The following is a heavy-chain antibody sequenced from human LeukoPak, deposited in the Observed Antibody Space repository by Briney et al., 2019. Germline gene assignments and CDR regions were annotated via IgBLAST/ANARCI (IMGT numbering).Heavy chain of an antibody. V-gene: IGHV3-20*04. CDR2: INWNGGST. CDR3: ARGVYYYDSGGPFDY. J-gene: IGHJ4*02. D-gene: IGHD3-22*01. CDR1: GFTFDDYG. Sequence: GGSLRLSCAASGFTFDDYGMSWVRQAPGKGLEWVSGINWNGGSTGYADSVKGRFTISRDNAKNSLYLQMNSLRAEDTALYYCARGVYYYDSGGPFDYWGQGTLVTVSS.